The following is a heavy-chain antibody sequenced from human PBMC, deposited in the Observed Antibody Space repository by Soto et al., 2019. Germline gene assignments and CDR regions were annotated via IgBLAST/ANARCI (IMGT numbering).Heavy chain of an antibody. Sequence: PGGSLRLSCAASGFTVSSNYMSWVRQAPGKGLEWVSVIYSGGSTYYADFVKGRFTISRDNSKNTLYLQMNSLRAEDTAVYYCAKNRYSGSLAPFDFWGQGTLVTVSS. V-gene: IGHV3-53*01. CDR3: AKNRYSGSLAPFDF. J-gene: IGHJ4*02. CDR2: IYSGGST. CDR1: GFTVSSNY. D-gene: IGHD1-26*01.